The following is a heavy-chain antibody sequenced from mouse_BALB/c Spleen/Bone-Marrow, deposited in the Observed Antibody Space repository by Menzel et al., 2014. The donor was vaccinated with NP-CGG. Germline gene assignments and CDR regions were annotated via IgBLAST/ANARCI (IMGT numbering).Heavy chain of an antibody. CDR1: GFTFNTYA. Sequence: EVQRVESGGGLVQPKGSLKLSCAASGFTFNTYAMNWVRQAPGKGLEWVARIRSKSNNYATYYADSVKDRFTISRDDSQSMPYLQMNNLKTEDTAMYHCVYGNPSMDNWGQGTSVTVSS. V-gene: IGHV10-1*02. J-gene: IGHJ4*01. CDR2: IRSKSNNYAT. CDR3: VYGNPSMDN. D-gene: IGHD2-1*01.